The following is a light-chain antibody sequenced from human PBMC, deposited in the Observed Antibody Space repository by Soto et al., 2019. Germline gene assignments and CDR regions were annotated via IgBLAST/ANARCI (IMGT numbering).Light chain of an antibody. Sequence: EIVLTQSPATLSLSPGERATLSCRASQSVGSYLIWYQQKPGQAPRLLIYDASNRATGIPARFSGSGSGTDFTLTISSLEPEDFAVYYCQQRHNWPPLTFGGGTKVEI. CDR2: DAS. V-gene: IGKV3-11*01. CDR3: QQRHNWPPLT. J-gene: IGKJ4*01. CDR1: QSVGSY.